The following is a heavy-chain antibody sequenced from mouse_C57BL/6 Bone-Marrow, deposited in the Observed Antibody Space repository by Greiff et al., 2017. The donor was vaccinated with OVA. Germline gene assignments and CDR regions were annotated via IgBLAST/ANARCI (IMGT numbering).Heavy chain of an antibody. D-gene: IGHD1-1*01. J-gene: IGHJ2*01. CDR1: GYTFTDYY. Sequence: VQLQQSGPELVKPGASVKISCKASGYTFTDYYMNWVKQSHGKSLEWIGDINPNNGGTSYNQKFKGKATLTVDKSSSTAYMELRSLTSEDSAVYYCARRLITTVVGDYWGQGTTLTVSS. CDR2: INPNNGGT. V-gene: IGHV1-26*01. CDR3: ARRLITTVVGDY.